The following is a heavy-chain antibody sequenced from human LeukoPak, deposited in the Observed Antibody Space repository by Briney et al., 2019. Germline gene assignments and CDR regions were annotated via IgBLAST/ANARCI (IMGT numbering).Heavy chain of an antibody. J-gene: IGHJ4*02. Sequence: SETLSLTCTVSGGSISSYYWSWIRQPPGKGLEWIGYIYYSGSTNYNPSLKSRVTISVDTSKNQFSLKLSSVTAADTAVYYCARVSRDGYNYRFDYWGQGTLVTVSS. V-gene: IGHV4-59*01. D-gene: IGHD5-24*01. CDR1: GGSISSYY. CDR3: ARVSRDGYNYRFDY. CDR2: IYYSGST.